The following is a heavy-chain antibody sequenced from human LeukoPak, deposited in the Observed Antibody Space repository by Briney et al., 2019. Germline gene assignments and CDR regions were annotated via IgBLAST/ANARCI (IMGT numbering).Heavy chain of an antibody. CDR1: GFTFDDYA. D-gene: IGHD2-2*01. J-gene: IGHJ6*03. Sequence: GGSLRLSCAASGFTFDDYAMHWVRQAPGKGLEWVSLISWDGSITYYADSVRGRFTISSDNSKKSLYLQMNSLRAEDTALYYCTKSSIRGHYYYMDVWGKGTTVTVSS. V-gene: IGHV3-43D*03. CDR3: TKSSIRGHYYYMDV. CDR2: ISWDGSIT.